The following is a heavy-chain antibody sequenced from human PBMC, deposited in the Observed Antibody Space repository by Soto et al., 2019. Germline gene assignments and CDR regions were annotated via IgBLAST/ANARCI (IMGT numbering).Heavy chain of an antibody. Sequence: GGSLRLSCAASEFTFSSYAMSWVRQAPGKGLEWVSSISGSGSGTYYADSVKGRFTISRDNSKNTLYLQMNSLRAEDTAVYYCAKGSLQILTGYSSDYYYYMDVWGKGTTVTVSS. V-gene: IGHV3-23*01. D-gene: IGHD3-9*01. CDR1: EFTFSSYA. CDR3: AKGSLQILTGYSSDYYYYMDV. J-gene: IGHJ6*03. CDR2: ISGSGSGT.